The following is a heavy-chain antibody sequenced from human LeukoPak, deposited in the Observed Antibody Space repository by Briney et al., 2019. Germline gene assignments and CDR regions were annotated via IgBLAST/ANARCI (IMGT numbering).Heavy chain of an antibody. CDR2: INTKSGRT. V-gene: IGHV1-2*02. Sequence: ASVKVSCKTSGYSFIDYYIHWVRQAPGQGLEWMGWINTKSGRTSSARKFQGRVTMTRDPSITTVYMDMAWLTSDDTAIYFCARADFIDAGPYLIGPWGQGTLVTVSS. D-gene: IGHD3-3*01. CDR3: ARADFIDAGPYLIGP. CDR1: GYSFIDYY. J-gene: IGHJ5*02.